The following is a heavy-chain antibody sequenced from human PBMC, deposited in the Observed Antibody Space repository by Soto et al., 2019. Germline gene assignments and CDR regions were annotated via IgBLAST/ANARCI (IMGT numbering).Heavy chain of an antibody. J-gene: IGHJ6*02. Sequence: GESLKISCKGSGYTFTNDWISWLRPMPGKGPEWMGGIYPGDSDTKYNPSCQGQVTISADKSITTTYLQWSSLKASDTAIYYCAASILYYGMDVWGQGTTVTVSS. CDR1: GYTFTNDW. V-gene: IGHV5-51*01. CDR2: IYPGDSDT. CDR3: AASILYYGMDV.